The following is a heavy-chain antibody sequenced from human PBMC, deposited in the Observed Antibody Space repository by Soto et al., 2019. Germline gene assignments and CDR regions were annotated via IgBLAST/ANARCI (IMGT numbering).Heavy chain of an antibody. Sequence: SVKVSCKASGGTFSSYAISWVRQAPGQGLEWMGGIIPIFGTANYAQKFQGRVTITADESTSTAYMELSSLRSEDTAVYYCARRHHYDFWSGYYAWGQGTLVTVSS. CDR3: ARRHHYDFWSGYYA. CDR2: IIPIFGTA. J-gene: IGHJ5*02. CDR1: GGTFSSYA. V-gene: IGHV1-69*13. D-gene: IGHD3-3*01.